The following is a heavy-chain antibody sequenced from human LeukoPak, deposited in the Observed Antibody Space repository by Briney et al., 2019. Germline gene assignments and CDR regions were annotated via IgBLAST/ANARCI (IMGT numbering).Heavy chain of an antibody. D-gene: IGHD3-3*01. CDR2: IYYSGST. V-gene: IGHV4-59*01. J-gene: IGHJ4*02. Sequence: SETLSLTCTVSGGSINSYYWSWIRQPPGKGLEWIGYIYYSGSTNYNPSLKSRVTISVDTSKNQFSLKLSSVTAADTAVYYCARGLWDDFWSGYSFDYWGQGTLVTVSS. CDR3: ARGLWDDFWSGYSFDY. CDR1: GGSINSYY.